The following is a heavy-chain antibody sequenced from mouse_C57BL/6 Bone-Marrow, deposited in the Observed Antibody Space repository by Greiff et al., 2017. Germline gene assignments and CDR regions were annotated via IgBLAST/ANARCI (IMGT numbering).Heavy chain of an antibody. CDR1: GFTFSDYY. CDR3: TAYYGNYWYFDV. J-gene: IGHJ1*03. Sequence: DVQLVESEGGLVQPGSSMKLSCTASGFTFSDYYMDWVSQVPEKGLEWVANINYDGSRTYYLDSLKSRFIISRDNAKNILYLQMSSLKSEDTATYYCTAYYGNYWYFDVWGTGTTVTVSS. D-gene: IGHD2-10*01. V-gene: IGHV5-16*01. CDR2: INYDGSRT.